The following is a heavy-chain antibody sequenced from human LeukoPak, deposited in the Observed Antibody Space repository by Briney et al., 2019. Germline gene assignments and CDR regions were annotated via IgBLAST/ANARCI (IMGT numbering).Heavy chain of an antibody. CDR1: GGSISSGGYY. V-gene: IGHV4-30-2*01. D-gene: IGHD1-26*01. CDR3: ARAPVSVGAYYFDY. CDR2: IYHSGST. Sequence: PSETLSLTCTVSGGSISSGGYYWSWIRQPPGKGLEWIGYIYHSGSTYYNPSLKSRVTISVDTSKNQFSLKLSSVTAADTAVYYCARAPVSVGAYYFDYWGQGTLVTVSS. J-gene: IGHJ4*02.